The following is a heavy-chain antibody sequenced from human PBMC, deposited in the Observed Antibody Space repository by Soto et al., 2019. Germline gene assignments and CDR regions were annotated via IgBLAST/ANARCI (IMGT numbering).Heavy chain of an antibody. V-gene: IGHV6-1*01. CDR3: ARDRVQIGSSSRDVYYYGMDV. D-gene: IGHD6-6*01. Sequence: SQTLSLTCAISGDSVSSNSAAWNWIRQSPSRGLEWLGRTYYRSKWYNDYAVSVKSRITINPDTSKNQFSLQLNSVTPEDTAVYYCARDRVQIGSSSRDVYYYGMDVWGQGTTVTVSS. CDR2: TYYRSKWYN. CDR1: GDSVSSNSAA. J-gene: IGHJ6*02.